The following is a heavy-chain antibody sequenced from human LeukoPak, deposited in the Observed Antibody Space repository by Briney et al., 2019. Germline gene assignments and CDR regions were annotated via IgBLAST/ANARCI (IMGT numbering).Heavy chain of an antibody. J-gene: IGHJ4*02. CDR2: ISYDGSNK. Sequence: SCKVSGYTLTELSMHWVRQAPGKGLEWVAVISYDGSNKYYADSVKGRFTISRDNSKNTLYLQMNGLRAEDTAVYYCARDRGWYGSGSYQNYWGQGTLVTVSS. CDR3: ARDRGWYGSGSYQNY. D-gene: IGHD3-10*01. V-gene: IGHV3-30-3*01. CDR1: GYTLTELS.